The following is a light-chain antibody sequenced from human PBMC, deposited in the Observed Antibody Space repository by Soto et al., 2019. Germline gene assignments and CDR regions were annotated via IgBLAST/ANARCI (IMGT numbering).Light chain of an antibody. J-gene: IGLJ3*02. V-gene: IGLV2-14*01. CDR3: SSYTSSSSRV. Sequence: QSVLTQPASVSGSPGQSITISCSGTSSDIDNYSFVSWYQQHPGQAPKLMIYEVSNRPSGVSNRFSGSKSGNTASLTISGLQAEDEADYYCSSYTSSSSRVFGGGTKLTVL. CDR1: SSDIDNYSF. CDR2: EVS.